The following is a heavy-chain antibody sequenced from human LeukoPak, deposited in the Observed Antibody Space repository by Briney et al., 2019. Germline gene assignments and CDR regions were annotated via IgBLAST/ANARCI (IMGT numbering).Heavy chain of an antibody. J-gene: IGHJ6*03. CDR3: ARTYYDILSGYQSDYYYYYMDV. D-gene: IGHD3-9*01. CDR2: INPNSGGT. V-gene: IGHV1-2*02. CDR1: GYTFTGYY. Sequence: ASVKVSCKASGYTFTGYYMHWVRQAPGQGLEWMGWINPNSGGTNYAQKFQGRVTMTRDTSISTAYMELSRLRSDDTAVYYCARTYYDILSGYQSDYYYYYMDVWGKGTTVTVSS.